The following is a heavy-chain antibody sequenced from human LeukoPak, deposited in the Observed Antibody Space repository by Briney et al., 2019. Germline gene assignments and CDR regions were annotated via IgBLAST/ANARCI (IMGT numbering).Heavy chain of an antibody. Sequence: GGSLRLSCAASGFTFDDYGMSWVRQAPGKGLEWVSGINWNSGSIGYADSVKGRFTISRDNAKNSLYLQMNSLRAEDTALYYCAKGLRDFWSGYYLRSYYYGMDVWGQGTTVTVSS. CDR2: INWNSGSI. CDR1: GFTFDDYG. CDR3: AKGLRDFWSGYYLRSYYYGMDV. V-gene: IGHV3-20*04. D-gene: IGHD3-3*01. J-gene: IGHJ6*02.